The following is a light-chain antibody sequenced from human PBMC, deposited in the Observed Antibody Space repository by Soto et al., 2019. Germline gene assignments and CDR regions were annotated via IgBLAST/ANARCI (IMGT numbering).Light chain of an antibody. J-gene: IGKJ3*01. CDR1: QSVSSSY. V-gene: IGKV3D-20*02. CDR3: QQRSNWPEFT. Sequence: IVLTQSPGTLSFSPAESATLSCSASQSVSSSYLAWYQQKPGQAPRLLIYDASSRATGIPARFSGSGSGTDFTLTISSLEPEDFAIYYCQQRSNWPEFTFGPGTKVDI. CDR2: DAS.